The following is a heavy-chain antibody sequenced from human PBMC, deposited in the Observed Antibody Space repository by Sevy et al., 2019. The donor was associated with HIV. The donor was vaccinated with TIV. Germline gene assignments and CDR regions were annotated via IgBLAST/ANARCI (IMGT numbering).Heavy chain of an antibody. D-gene: IGHD2-21*01. J-gene: IGHJ5*02. CDR3: ATGHKIRNSHWFDP. Sequence: ASVKVSCKAYGGAFGTYVISWVRQAPGQGLEWMGGIIPFPAISNYAQKFQGRVTITADTSTSTAYMELSSLRSEDTAVYYCATGHKIRNSHWFDPWGQGTLVTVSS. CDR2: IIPFPAIS. V-gene: IGHV1-69*10. CDR1: GGAFGTYV.